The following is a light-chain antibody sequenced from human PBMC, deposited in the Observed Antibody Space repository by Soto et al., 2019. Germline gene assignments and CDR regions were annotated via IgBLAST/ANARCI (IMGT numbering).Light chain of an antibody. V-gene: IGKV3-15*01. CDR1: QTISND. CDR3: QQNNKWPPVT. CDR2: GAS. Sequence: EVVMTQSPAPLSLSPGEGVTLSCRASQTISNDLAWYQQKPGQAPRLLIYGASTRATGVPARFSGGGSGTEFTLTISSLQSEDFAFYYCQQNNKWPPVTFGGGTKVDIK. J-gene: IGKJ4*01.